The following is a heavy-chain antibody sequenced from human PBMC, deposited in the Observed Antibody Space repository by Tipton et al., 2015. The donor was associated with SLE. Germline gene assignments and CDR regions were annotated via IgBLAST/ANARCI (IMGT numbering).Heavy chain of an antibody. CDR1: GGSISSGGYS. Sequence: TLSLTCAVSGGSISSGGYSWSWIRQPPGKGLEWIGYIYHSGSTYYNPSLKSRVTISVDTSKNQFSLKLSSVTAADTAVYYCAREGGVGALDYWGQGTLVTVSS. CDR3: AREGGVGALDY. D-gene: IGHD1-26*01. CDR2: IYHSGST. V-gene: IGHV4-30-2*01. J-gene: IGHJ4*02.